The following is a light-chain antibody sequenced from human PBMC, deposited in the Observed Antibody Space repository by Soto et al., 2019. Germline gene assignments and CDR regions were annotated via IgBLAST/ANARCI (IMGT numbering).Light chain of an antibody. J-gene: IGKJ1*01. CDR3: QQYGSALQT. V-gene: IGKV3-20*01. Sequence: EIVLTQSPGTLSLSPGERVTLSCRASQSVRSNFLAWYQQGPGQAPRLVIYGASSRATGIPDRFSGSGSGTDFTLIISRLEPEDCAVYYCQQYGSALQTFGQGPKVEIK. CDR1: QSVRSNF. CDR2: GAS.